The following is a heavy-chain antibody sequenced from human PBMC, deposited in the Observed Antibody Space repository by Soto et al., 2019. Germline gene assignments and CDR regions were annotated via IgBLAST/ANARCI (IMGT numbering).Heavy chain of an antibody. J-gene: IGHJ4*02. CDR3: AGTSGTFYTPIDY. CDR1: GGSLSSYY. D-gene: IGHD2-2*02. Sequence: SETLSLTCVVSGGSLSSYYWSWIRQPPGKGLEWIGYIYYSGSTNYNPSLKSRVTISVDTSKNQFSLKLSSVTAADSAVYYCAGTSGTFYTPIDYWGKGTLVTVSS. V-gene: IGHV4-59*01. CDR2: IYYSGST.